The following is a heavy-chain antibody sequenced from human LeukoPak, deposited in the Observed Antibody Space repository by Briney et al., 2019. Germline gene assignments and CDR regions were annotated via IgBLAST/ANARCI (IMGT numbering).Heavy chain of an antibody. D-gene: IGHD5-18*01. CDR2: TYYSRST. J-gene: IGHJ4*02. V-gene: IGHV4-31*03. CDR1: GDSITSGGYY. CDR3: ARDLGYSYGTGWNY. Sequence: SQTLSLTCTVSGDSITSGGYYWSWIRQHPGKGLEGIGYTYYSRSTYYNPSLKSRATISVDRSKNQFSLKLSSVTAADTEVYYCARDLGYSYGTGWNYCSQGTLVTLSS.